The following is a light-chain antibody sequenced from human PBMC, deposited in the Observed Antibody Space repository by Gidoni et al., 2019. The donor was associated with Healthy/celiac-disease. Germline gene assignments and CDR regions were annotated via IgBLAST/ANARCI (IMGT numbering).Light chain of an antibody. V-gene: IGKV1-39*01. Sequence: DIQITQSPSSLSESVGDRVTITSLASRRMCSYLNWYQEKPRFSGSGSGTDFTLTISSLQPEDFVTYYCQQSYSTLALTFGGGTKVEIK. J-gene: IGKJ4*01. CDR1: RRMCSY. CDR3: QQSYSTLALT.